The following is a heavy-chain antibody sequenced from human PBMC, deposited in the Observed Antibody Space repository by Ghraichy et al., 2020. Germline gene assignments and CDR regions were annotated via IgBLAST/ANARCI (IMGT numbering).Heavy chain of an antibody. J-gene: IGHJ4*02. CDR1: GGSISSSSYY. D-gene: IGHD7-27*01. Sequence: SETLSLTCTVSGGSISSSSYYWGWIRQPPGKGLEWIGSIYYSGSTYYNPSLKSRVTISVDTSKNQFSLKLSSVTAADTAVYYCARVSPLTGDIPRYFDYWGQGTLVTVSS. CDR2: IYYSGST. CDR3: ARVSPLTGDIPRYFDY. V-gene: IGHV4-39*07.